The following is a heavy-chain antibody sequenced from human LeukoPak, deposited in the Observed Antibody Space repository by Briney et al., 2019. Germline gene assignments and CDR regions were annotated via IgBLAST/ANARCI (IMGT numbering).Heavy chain of an antibody. V-gene: IGHV6-1*01. CDR1: GDSVSSNSVT. J-gene: IGHJ5*02. CDR3: ARRLTQYDCFDP. CDR2: TYYRSTWYN. D-gene: IGHD2-2*01. Sequence: SQTLSLTCAISGDSVSSNSVTWNWIRQSPSRGLEWLDRTYYRSTWYNDYAVSVRGRITVNPDTSKNQFSLHLNSVTPEDTAVYYCARRLTQYDCFDPWGQGILVTVSS.